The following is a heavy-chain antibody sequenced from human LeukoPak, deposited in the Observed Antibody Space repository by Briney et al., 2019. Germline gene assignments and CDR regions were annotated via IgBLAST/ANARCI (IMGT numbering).Heavy chain of an antibody. CDR3: AKDSSGSYYEGVLGY. V-gene: IGHV3-9*01. D-gene: IGHD1-26*01. J-gene: IGHJ4*02. CDR1: GFTFDDYA. Sequence: PGRSLRLSCAASGFTFDDYAMHWVRQAPGKGLEWVSGISWNSGSIGYADSVKGRFTISRDNAKNSLYLQMNSLRAEDTALYYCAKDSSGSYYEGVLGYWGQGTLVTVSS. CDR2: ISWNSGSI.